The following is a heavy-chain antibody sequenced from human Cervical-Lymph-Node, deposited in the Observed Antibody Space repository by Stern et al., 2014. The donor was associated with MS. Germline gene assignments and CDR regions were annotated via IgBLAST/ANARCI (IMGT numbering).Heavy chain of an antibody. D-gene: IGHD3-3*02. CDR1: GGSISSYY. CDR2: MYYSGNT. V-gene: IGHV4-59*01. Sequence: QVQLGQSGPGLVKPSETLSLTCTVSGGSISSYYWSWIRQPPGKGLEWIGYMYYSGNTNYNPSLKSRVTISVDTSKNQFSLKLSSVTAADTAVYYCARVSNPYYGMDVWGQGTTVTVSS. J-gene: IGHJ6*02. CDR3: ARVSNPYYGMDV.